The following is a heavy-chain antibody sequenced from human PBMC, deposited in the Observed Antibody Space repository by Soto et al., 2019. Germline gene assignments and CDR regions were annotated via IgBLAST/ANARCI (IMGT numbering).Heavy chain of an antibody. CDR2: TYYRSEWYY. D-gene: IGHD6-19*01. Sequence: SETLSLTCAISGDRVSSNSAAWNWLRQSPSRGLEWLGRTYYRSEWYYDYAVSVKSRITINPDTSKNQFSLQLNSVTPEDTAVYYCAYGWSLGPWGQGTLVTVSS. CDR1: GDRVSSNSAA. J-gene: IGHJ5*02. CDR3: AYGWSLGP. V-gene: IGHV6-1*01.